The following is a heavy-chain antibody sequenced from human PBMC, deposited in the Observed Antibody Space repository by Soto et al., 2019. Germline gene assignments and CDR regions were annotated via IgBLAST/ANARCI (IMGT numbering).Heavy chain of an antibody. D-gene: IGHD4-17*01. CDR1: GYTFTSYG. CDR2: ISAYNGNT. Sequence: ASVKVSCKASGYTFTSYGISWLRQAPGQGLEWMGWISAYNGNTNYAQKLQGRVTMTTDTSTSTAYMELRSLRSDDTAVYYCARDAPPLYCDYDFDYWGQGTLVTVSS. CDR3: ARDAPPLYCDYDFDY. J-gene: IGHJ4*02. V-gene: IGHV1-18*01.